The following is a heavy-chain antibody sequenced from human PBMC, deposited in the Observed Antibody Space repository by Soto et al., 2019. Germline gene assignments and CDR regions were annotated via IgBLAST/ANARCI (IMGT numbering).Heavy chain of an antibody. J-gene: IGHJ4*02. D-gene: IGHD6-19*01. V-gene: IGHV4-34*01. CDR1: GESFSGSGGPFSGYY. Sequence: SGTLSLTCAVHGESFSGSGGPFSGYYWSWIRPTPGKVLEWIGEINHRGGTNYKPSLKSRVTMSVDTYKVQFSLNLNSVTAADTAVYYCARGQRRGGSSGWSLWGQGTLVTVSS. CDR2: INHRGGT. CDR3: ARGQRRGGSSGWSL.